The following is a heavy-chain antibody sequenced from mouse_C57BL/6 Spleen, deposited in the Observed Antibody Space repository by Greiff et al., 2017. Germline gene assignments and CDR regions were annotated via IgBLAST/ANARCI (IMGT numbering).Heavy chain of an antibody. V-gene: IGHV1-64*01. CDR1: GYTFTSYW. J-gene: IGHJ2*01. Sequence: QVQLQQPGAELVKPGASVKLSCKASGYTFTSYWMHWVKQRPGQGLEWIGMIHPNSGSTNYNEKFKSKATLTVDKASSTAYMQLSSLTSEDSAVYYCARAFYDYIDYWGQGTTLTVSS. D-gene: IGHD2-3*01. CDR2: IHPNSGST. CDR3: ARAFYDYIDY.